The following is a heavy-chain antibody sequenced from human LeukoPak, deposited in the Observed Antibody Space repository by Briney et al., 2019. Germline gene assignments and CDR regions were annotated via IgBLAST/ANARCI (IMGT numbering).Heavy chain of an antibody. V-gene: IGHV4-4*07. CDR2: VYTSGRT. CDR3: ARGGNIFWSGYYDYFDS. CDR1: GGSIHSYY. J-gene: IGHJ4*02. Sequence: SETLSLTCNVSGGSIHSYYWNWIRQPAGKGLEWIGRVYTSGRTIYNPSLKSRITMSVDASKNLLSLKVTSVSAADTAVYYCARGGNIFWSGYYDYFDSWGQGTLVIVSS. D-gene: IGHD3-3*01.